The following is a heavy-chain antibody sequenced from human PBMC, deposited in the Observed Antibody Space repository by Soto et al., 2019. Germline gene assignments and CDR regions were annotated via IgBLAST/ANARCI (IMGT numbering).Heavy chain of an antibody. J-gene: IGHJ4*02. Sequence: GGSLRLSCAASGFTFSSYGMHWVRQAPGKGLEWVAVISYDGSNKYYADSVKGRFTISRDNSKNTLYLQMNSLRAEDTAVYYCAKEDDPANFDYWGQGTLVTVSS. CDR1: GFTFSSYG. V-gene: IGHV3-30*18. CDR2: ISYDGSNK. CDR3: AKEDDPANFDY. D-gene: IGHD1-1*01.